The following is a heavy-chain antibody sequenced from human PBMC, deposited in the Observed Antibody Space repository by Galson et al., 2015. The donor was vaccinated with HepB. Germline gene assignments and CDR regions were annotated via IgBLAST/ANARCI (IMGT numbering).Heavy chain of an antibody. CDR1: GDSVSSNSAV. CDR3: ARGIAAAGHALDI. CDR2: TYYRSNWYK. D-gene: IGHD6-13*01. V-gene: IGHV6-1*01. Sequence: CAISGDSVSSNSAVWSWIRQSPSRGLEWLGRTYYRSNWYKDDAVSVKGRITINPDTSKNQLSLHLNSVTPDDTAVYYCARGIAAAGHALDIWGQGTMVTDSS. J-gene: IGHJ3*02.